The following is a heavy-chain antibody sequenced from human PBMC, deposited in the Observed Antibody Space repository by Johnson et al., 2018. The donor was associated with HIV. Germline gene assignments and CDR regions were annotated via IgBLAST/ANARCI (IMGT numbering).Heavy chain of an antibody. V-gene: IGHV3-7*01. J-gene: IGHJ3*02. CDR2: IKQDGSEK. CDR3: ARDPIRGYGDYEDDAFDI. Sequence: VQLVESGGGLVQPGGSLRLSCAASGFTFSSYWMSWVRQAPGKGLEWVANIKQDGSEKYYVDSVKGRFTISRDNAKNSLYRQMNSLRAEDTAVYYCARDPIRGYGDYEDDAFDIWGQGTMVTVSS. CDR1: GFTFSSYW. D-gene: IGHD4-17*01.